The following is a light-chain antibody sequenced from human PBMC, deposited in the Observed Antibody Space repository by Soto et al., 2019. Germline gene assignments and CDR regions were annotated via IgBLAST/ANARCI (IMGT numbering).Light chain of an antibody. V-gene: IGLV2-14*03. J-gene: IGLJ1*01. Sequence: QSLLAQPASVSGSPGQSITISCTGTSSDVGGYNYVSWYQQHPGKAPKLIFYDVSNRPSGVSNRFSGSKSGNTASLTISGLQAEDEADYYCSSYTTSENYVFGTGTKVTVL. CDR2: DVS. CDR3: SSYTTSENYV. CDR1: SSDVGGYNY.